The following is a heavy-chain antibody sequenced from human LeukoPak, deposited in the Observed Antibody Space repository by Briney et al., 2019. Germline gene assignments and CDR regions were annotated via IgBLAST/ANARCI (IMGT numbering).Heavy chain of an antibody. CDR3: ARVVTAAGLDL. J-gene: IGHJ5*02. D-gene: IGHD6-25*01. CDR1: GGSFSDYF. V-gene: IGHV4-34*01. CDR2: INHSGRT. Sequence: PSETLSLTCAVYGGSFSDYFWGWIRQPPGKGLEWIGEINHSGRTYYNPSLKSRVTISVDTSKNQFSLKVNSVTATDTAVYYCARVVTAAGLDLWGQGILVTISS.